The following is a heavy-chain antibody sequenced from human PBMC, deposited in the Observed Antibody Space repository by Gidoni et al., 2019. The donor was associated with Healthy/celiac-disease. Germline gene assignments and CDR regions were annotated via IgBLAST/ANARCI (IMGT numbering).Heavy chain of an antibody. Sequence: EVQLVESGGGLVQPGGSLRLSCAASGFTFSSYSMNGVRQAPGKGLGWVSYISSSSSTIYDEDLVKGRFTISRDNAKNSLYLQMNSLRAEDTAVYYCARGYYDFWSGYYWGWGQGTLVTVSS. CDR2: ISSSSSTI. V-gene: IGHV3-48*01. D-gene: IGHD3-3*01. J-gene: IGHJ4*02. CDR3: ARGYYDFWSGYYWG. CDR1: GFTFSSYS.